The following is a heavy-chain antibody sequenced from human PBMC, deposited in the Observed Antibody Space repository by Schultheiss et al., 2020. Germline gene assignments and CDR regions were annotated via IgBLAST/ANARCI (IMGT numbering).Heavy chain of an antibody. D-gene: IGHD1-20*01. V-gene: IGHV3-33*08. Sequence: GGSLRLSCAASGFTFSSYAMHWVRQAPGKGLEWVAVTWYDGSLEDYGESVKGRFTISRDNSKNTVFLQMNSLRVEDTAVYYCARMSFNWNDDYHYGMDVWGRGTTVTVSS. J-gene: IGHJ6*02. CDR2: TWYDGSLE. CDR3: ARMSFNWNDDYHYGMDV. CDR1: GFTFSSYA.